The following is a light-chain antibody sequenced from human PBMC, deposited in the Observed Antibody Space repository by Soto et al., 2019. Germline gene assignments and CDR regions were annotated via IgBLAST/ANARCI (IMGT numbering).Light chain of an antibody. J-gene: IGKJ2*01. CDR2: DTF. Sequence: DIQMTQSPSTLSASVGDRVTITCRASQSIGTYLAWYQQKPGKAPKLLIYDTFSLESGVPSRFSGSASGTEFTLTISSLQPDDLATYFCQQYKSYSPYTFGQGTKLEIK. CDR1: QSIGTY. V-gene: IGKV1-5*01. CDR3: QQYKSYSPYT.